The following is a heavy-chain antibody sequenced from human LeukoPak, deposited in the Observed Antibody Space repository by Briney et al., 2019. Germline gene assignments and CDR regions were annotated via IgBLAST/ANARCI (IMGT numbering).Heavy chain of an antibody. Sequence: GGSLRLSCAASGFTFSSSVIIWVRQAPGKGLEWVSGISGSGGSTYYADSVKGRFTISRDNSKNTLYLQINSLRVEDTAVYYCAKLIKLSGSSHVDYWGQGALVTVSS. D-gene: IGHD1-26*01. CDR1: GFTFSSSV. CDR3: AKLIKLSGSSHVDY. CDR2: ISGSGGST. J-gene: IGHJ4*02. V-gene: IGHV3-23*01.